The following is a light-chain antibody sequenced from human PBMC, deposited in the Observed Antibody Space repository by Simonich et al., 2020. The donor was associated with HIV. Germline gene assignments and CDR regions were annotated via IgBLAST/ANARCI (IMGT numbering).Light chain of an antibody. Sequence: QSALTQPASVSGSPGQSITISCTGTSSDVGYYKYVSWYQRHPDKAPKLIIYDVTKRPSGVSNRFSGSKSGNTASLTISGLQAEDEADYYCSSYTYSAIVVFGGGTKLTVL. CDR1: SSDVGYYKY. CDR3: SSYTYSAIVV. CDR2: DVT. V-gene: IGLV2-14*01. J-gene: IGLJ2*01.